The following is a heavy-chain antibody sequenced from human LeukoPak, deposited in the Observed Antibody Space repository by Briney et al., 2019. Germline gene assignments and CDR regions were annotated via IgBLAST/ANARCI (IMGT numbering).Heavy chain of an antibody. J-gene: IGHJ5*02. CDR1: GFTVSSNY. D-gene: IGHD2/OR15-2a*01. CDR3: AKDDSYIRFYS. CDR2: IYSGGST. V-gene: IGHV3-53*01. Sequence: GGSLRLSCAASGFTVSSNYMSWVRQAPGKGLEWVSVIYSGGSTYYADSVKGRFTISRDTSKNTLYLQMNSLRAEDTAVYHCAKDDSYIRFYSWGQGTLVTVSS.